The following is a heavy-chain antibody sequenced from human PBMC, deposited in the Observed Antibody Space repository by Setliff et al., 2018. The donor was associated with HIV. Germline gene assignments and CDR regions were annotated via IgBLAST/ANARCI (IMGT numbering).Heavy chain of an antibody. V-gene: IGHV1-2*06. J-gene: IGHJ4*02. CDR1: GYTFDGHY. Sequence: ASVKVSCKTSGYTFDGHYLHWVRQAPGQGLEWMGRISPNNFNTQYAKNFQGRVTMTWDASTSTGYMEVYRLRSDDTAVYFCARSCRSSGYCHFDYWGQGTLVTVSS. D-gene: IGHD3-22*01. CDR3: ARSCRSSGYCHFDY. CDR2: ISPNNFNT.